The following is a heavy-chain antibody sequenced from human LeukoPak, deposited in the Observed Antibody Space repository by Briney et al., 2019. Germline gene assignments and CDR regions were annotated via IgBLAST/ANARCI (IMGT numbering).Heavy chain of an antibody. CDR3: ARGDYGDYVYAFDI. J-gene: IGHJ3*02. Sequence: SETLSLTCTVSIFSISNGYYWGWIRQPPGKGLEWIGSIYHGGNTYYNPSLKSRVTISVDTSKNQFSLKLSSVTAADTAVYYCARGDYGDYVYAFDIWGQGTMVTVSS. V-gene: IGHV4-38-2*02. CDR1: IFSISNGYY. CDR2: IYHGGNT. D-gene: IGHD4-17*01.